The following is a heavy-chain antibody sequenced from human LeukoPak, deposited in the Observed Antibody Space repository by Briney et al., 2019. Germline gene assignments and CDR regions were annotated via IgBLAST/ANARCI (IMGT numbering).Heavy chain of an antibody. V-gene: IGHV3-30-3*01. Sequence: PGGSLRLSCAASGFTFSSYAMHWVRQAPGKGLEWVAVISYDGSNKYYADSVKGRFTISRDNSKNTLYLQMNSLRAEDTAVYYCAKDFQAWFGGTLSDYWGQGTLVTVSS. CDR3: AKDFQAWFGGTLSDY. J-gene: IGHJ4*02. D-gene: IGHD3-10*01. CDR1: GFTFSSYA. CDR2: ISYDGSNK.